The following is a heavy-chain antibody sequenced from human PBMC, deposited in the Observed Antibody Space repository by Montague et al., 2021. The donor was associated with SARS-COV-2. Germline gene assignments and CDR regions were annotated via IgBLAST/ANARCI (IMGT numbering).Heavy chain of an antibody. CDR3: ARGGGYCSGGSCYYWFDP. CDR2: IYNSGTT. V-gene: IGHV4-59*01. CDR1: GDSISSYY. J-gene: IGHJ5*02. Sequence: SETLSLTCTVSGDSISSYYWNWIRQPPGKGLEWIGNIYNSGTTNYNPSVKSRVTISVDTSKNQFSLKLNSVTAADTAVYYCARGGGYCSGGSCYYWFDPWGQGTLVTVSS. D-gene: IGHD2-15*01.